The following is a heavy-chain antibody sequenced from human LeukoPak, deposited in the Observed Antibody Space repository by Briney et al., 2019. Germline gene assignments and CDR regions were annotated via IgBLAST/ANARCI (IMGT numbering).Heavy chain of an antibody. J-gene: IGHJ3*02. D-gene: IGHD2-2*02. CDR3: TTEGCLSTRCYTPNAFDI. CDR2: IKSKNNGGTT. V-gene: IGHV3-15*01. CDR1: GFSFTNAW. Sequence: PGGSLRLSCAASGFSFTNAWMSWVRQAPGKGLAWVGRIKSKNNGGTTDYATPVKGRFTISRDDSKNTLYLEMDSLKTEDTAVYYCTTEGCLSTRCYTPNAFDIWGPGTVVTVSS.